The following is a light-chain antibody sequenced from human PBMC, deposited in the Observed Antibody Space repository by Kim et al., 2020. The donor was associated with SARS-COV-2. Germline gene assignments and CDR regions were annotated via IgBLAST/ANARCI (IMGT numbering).Light chain of an antibody. CDR1: ALPNQF. CDR2: RDS. CDR3: QSADDTGASGV. J-gene: IGLJ3*02. Sequence: SYELTQPPSVSVSPGQTATITCSGDALPNQFTYWYQQKPGQAPVMVISRDSERPSGIPERFSASSSGTTVTLIISRVQAVDEADYYCQSADDTGASGVFG. V-gene: IGLV3-25*03.